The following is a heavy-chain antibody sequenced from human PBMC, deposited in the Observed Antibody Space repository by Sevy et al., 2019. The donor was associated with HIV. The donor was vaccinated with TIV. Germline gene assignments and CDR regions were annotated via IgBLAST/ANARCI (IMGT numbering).Heavy chain of an antibody. CDR3: ARVGGSQYYYGLDV. Sequence: GGSLRLSCAASGLTVNSNYMSWVRQAPGRGLEWVAVIYSDLRTSYAKSVKGRFSISRDNSKNTLFLQMDTLRGEDTAVYYCARVGGSQYYYGLDVWGQGTRVTVSS. V-gene: IGHV3-53*01. D-gene: IGHD2-15*01. CDR2: IYSDLRT. J-gene: IGHJ6*02. CDR1: GLTVNSNY.